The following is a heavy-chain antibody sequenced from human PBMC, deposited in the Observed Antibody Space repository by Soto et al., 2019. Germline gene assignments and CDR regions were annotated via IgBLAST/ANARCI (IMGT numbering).Heavy chain of an antibody. D-gene: IGHD6-19*01. CDR2: ISSSSSYT. Sequence: PGGSLRLSCAASGFTFSDYYMSWIRQAPGKGLEWVSYISSSSSYTNYADSVKGRFTISRDNAKNSLYLQMNSLRAEDTAVYYCARDTQQWPTDYYYGMDVWGQGTTVTVSS. CDR3: ARDTQQWPTDYYYGMDV. CDR1: GFTFSDYY. V-gene: IGHV3-11*06. J-gene: IGHJ6*02.